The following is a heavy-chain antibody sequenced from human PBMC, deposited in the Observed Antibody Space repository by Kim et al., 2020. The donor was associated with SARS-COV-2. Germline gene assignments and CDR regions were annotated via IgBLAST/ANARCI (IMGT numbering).Heavy chain of an antibody. CDR1: GGSISSSSYY. D-gene: IGHD6-6*01. CDR3: ARRPRSIAARPFDY. Sequence: SETLSLTCTVSGGSISSSSYYWGWIRQPPGKGLEWIGSIYYSGSTYYNPPLKSRVTISVDTSKNQFSLKLSSVTAADTAVYYCARRPRSIAARPFDYWGQGTLVTVSS. J-gene: IGHJ4*02. V-gene: IGHV4-39*01. CDR2: IYYSGST.